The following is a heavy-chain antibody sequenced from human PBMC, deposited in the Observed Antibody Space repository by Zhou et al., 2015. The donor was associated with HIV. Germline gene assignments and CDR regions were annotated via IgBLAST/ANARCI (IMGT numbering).Heavy chain of an antibody. CDR3: ARAPTSTSCYTPYYYYYYGMDV. Sequence: QVRLVQSGAEVKKPGASVKVSCEASGYTFTTYDINWMRQATGQRPEWMGWMNAGGGQTGYAQKFQGRVTITADESTSTAYMELSSLRSEDTAVYYCARAPTSTSCYTPYYYYYYGMDVWGQGTTVTVSS. J-gene: IGHJ6*02. V-gene: IGHV1-8*01. CDR1: GYTFTTYD. D-gene: IGHD2-2*02. CDR2: MNAGGGQT.